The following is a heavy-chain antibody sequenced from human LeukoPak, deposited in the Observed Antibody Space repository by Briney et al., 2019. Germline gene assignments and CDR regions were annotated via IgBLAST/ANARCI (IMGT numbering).Heavy chain of an antibody. D-gene: IGHD5-18*01. CDR1: GYTFTSYG. CDR3: ARDSGGYSYGEFDY. J-gene: IGHJ4*02. V-gene: IGHV1-18*01. Sequence: ASVKVSCKASGYTFTSYGISWVRQAPGQGLEWMGWISAYNGNTNYEQKLQGRVAMTTGTSTSTAYMELRSLRSDDTAVYYCARDSGGYSYGEFDYWGQGTLVTVSS. CDR2: ISAYNGNT.